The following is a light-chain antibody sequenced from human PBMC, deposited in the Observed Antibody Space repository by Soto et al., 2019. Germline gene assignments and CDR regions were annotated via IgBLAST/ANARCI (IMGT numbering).Light chain of an antibody. CDR3: QQGSSFPWT. V-gene: IGKV1-12*01. CDR1: QDIDRW. CDR2: AAS. Sequence: DIQLTQSPSSLSASVGDRVTSTCRASQDIDRWLAWYQQTPGKAPKLLIYAASSLQSGVPSRFSGSGSGTDFTFTISSLQPEDFATYYCQQGSSFPWTFGQGTKVDI. J-gene: IGKJ1*01.